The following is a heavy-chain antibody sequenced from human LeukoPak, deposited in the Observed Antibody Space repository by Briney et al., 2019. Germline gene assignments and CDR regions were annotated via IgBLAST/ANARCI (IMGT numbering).Heavy chain of an antibody. J-gene: IGHJ4*02. CDR1: GGAIRSTSYY. CDR3: ARVDTAMETYFDY. Sequence: SETLSLTCTVSGGAIRSTSYYWTWIRQPPGKGLEWIGYIYYSGSTNYNPSLKSRVTISVDTSKNQFSLKLSSVTAADTAVYYCARVDTAMETYFDYWGQGTLVTVSS. CDR2: IYYSGST. D-gene: IGHD5-18*01. V-gene: IGHV4-61*01.